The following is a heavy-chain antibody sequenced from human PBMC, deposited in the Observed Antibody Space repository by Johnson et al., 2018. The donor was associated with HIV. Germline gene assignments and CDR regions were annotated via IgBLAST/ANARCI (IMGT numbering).Heavy chain of an antibody. CDR2: TSYDESDK. Sequence: QVQLVESGGGVVQPGGSLRLSCAASGFTFSSYAMHWVRQAPGKGLEWVALTSYDESDKFYADSVKGRFIISRDNPRNTLYQQMNGLRAEDTAVYYCAKGTNGQSWAFDIWGQGTMVTVSS. CDR3: AKGTNGQSWAFDI. D-gene: IGHD2-8*01. J-gene: IGHJ3*02. V-gene: IGHV3-30*04. CDR1: GFTFSSYA.